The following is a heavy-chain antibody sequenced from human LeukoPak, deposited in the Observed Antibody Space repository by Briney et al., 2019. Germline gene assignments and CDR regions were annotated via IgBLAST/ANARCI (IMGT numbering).Heavy chain of an antibody. V-gene: IGHV1-2*02. J-gene: IGHJ4*02. CDR3: AREEAEDYGGLGGDY. CDR2: INPNSSGT. D-gene: IGHD4-23*01. Sequence: GASVKVSCKASGYTFTGYYMHWVRQAPGQGLEWMGWINPNSSGTNYAQKFQGRVTMTRDTSISTAYMELSRLRSDDTAVYYCAREEAEDYGGLGGDYWGQGTLVTVSS. CDR1: GYTFTGYY.